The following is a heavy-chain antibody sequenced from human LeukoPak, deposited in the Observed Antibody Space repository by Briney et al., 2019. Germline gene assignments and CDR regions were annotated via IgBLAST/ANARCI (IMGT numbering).Heavy chain of an antibody. CDR2: FDPEDGET. Sequence: GASVKVSCKVSGYTLTELSMHWVRQAPGKGLEWMGGFDPEDGETIYAQKFQGRVTMTEDTSTDTAYMELSSQRSEDTAVYYCATDLRGIAAAAPGSFDYWGQGTLVTVSS. V-gene: IGHV1-24*01. D-gene: IGHD6-13*01. CDR1: GYTLTELS. CDR3: ATDLRGIAAAAPGSFDY. J-gene: IGHJ4*02.